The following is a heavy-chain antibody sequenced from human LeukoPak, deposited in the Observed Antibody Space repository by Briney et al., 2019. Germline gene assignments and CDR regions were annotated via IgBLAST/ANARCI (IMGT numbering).Heavy chain of an antibody. CDR3: AIGSYPGSNYYYYYGMYV. V-gene: IGHV4-39*01. Sequence: SETLSLTCTVSGGSISSSSYYWGWIRQPPGKGLEWIGSTYYSGSTYYNPSLKSRVTISVDTSKNQFSLKLSSVTAADTAVYYCAIGSYPGSNYYYYYGMYVWGQGTTVTVSS. D-gene: IGHD7-27*01. CDR1: GGSISSSSYY. J-gene: IGHJ6*02. CDR2: TYYSGST.